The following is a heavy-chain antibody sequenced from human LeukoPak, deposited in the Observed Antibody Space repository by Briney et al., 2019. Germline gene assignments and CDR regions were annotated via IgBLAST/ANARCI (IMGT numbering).Heavy chain of an antibody. D-gene: IGHD2-15*01. CDR2: INPSGGST. J-gene: IGHJ6*02. CDR3: AREFSGYDLVVLAATLADDYYYGMDV. Sequence: ASVKVSGKASGYTFTAYYMHWVRQAPGQGLEWMGIINPSGGSTSYAQKFQGRVTMTRDTSTSTVYMELSSLRSEDTAVYYCAREFSGYDLVVLAATLADDYYYGMDVWGPATTVTVSS. V-gene: IGHV1-46*01. CDR1: GYTFTAYY.